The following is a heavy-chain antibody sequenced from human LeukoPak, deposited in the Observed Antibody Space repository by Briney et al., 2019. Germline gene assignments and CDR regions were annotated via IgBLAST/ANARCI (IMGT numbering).Heavy chain of an antibody. CDR2: FDPEDGET. CDR3: ATPPPKLKHYGDYYWYFDL. V-gene: IGHV1-24*01. CDR1: GYTLTELS. J-gene: IGHJ2*01. Sequence: ASVKVSCKVSGYTLTELSMHWVRLAAGKGLEWMGGFDPEDGETIYAQKFQGRVTMTEDTSTDTAYMELSSLRSEDTAVYYCATPPPKLKHYGDYYWYFDLWGRGTLVTVSS. D-gene: IGHD4-17*01.